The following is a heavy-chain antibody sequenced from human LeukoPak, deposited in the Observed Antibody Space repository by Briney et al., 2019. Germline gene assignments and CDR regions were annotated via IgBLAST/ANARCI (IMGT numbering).Heavy chain of an antibody. J-gene: IGHJ4*02. CDR1: GFTFRNYW. CDR2: TKPDGSAE. Sequence: PGGSLRLSCAASGFTFRNYWMGWVRQAPGKGLEWVANTKPDGSAEYYADSVRGRFTTSRDNANNFLYLQMNRLRAEDTAVYYCARDYGSGSYYGTPPGYWGQGTLVTVSS. V-gene: IGHV3-7*01. CDR3: ARDYGSGSYYGTPPGY. D-gene: IGHD3-10*01.